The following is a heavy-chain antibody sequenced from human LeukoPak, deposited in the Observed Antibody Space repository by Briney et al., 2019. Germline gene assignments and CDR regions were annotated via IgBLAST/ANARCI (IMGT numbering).Heavy chain of an antibody. V-gene: IGHV4-59*07. Sequence: SDTLSLTCTVSGDSISRNSWSWIRQPPGKALEWIGYIFHSGSTKYNPSLESRVTMSVDTSKNQLSLKVTSVTAADTAVYYCASDMAGVGLLGGFYRYYIDVWGRGTTVTV. CDR2: IFHSGST. CDR3: ASDMAGVGLLGGFYRYYIDV. J-gene: IGHJ6*03. D-gene: IGHD1-26*01. CDR1: GDSISRNS.